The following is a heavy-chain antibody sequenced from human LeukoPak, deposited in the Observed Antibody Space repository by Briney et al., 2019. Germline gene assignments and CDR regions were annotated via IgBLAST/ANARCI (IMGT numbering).Heavy chain of an antibody. CDR3: ATFPDYEPIDN. J-gene: IGHJ4*02. D-gene: IGHD3-16*01. Sequence: SETLSLTCVFSGESFSGYYWSWIRQPPGKGLEWIGDINHRGGTSYNPSLKSRLSISIDTSKNQFSLILDSVTAADTAVYFCATFPDYEPIDNWGQGTLVTVS. CDR1: GESFSGYY. V-gene: IGHV4-34*01. CDR2: INHRGGT.